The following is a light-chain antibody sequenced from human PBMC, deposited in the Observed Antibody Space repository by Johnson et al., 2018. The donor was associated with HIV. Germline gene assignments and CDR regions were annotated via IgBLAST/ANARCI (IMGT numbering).Light chain of an antibody. CDR3: ATWDNSPSPGRIF. CDR2: DNN. CDR1: GSNIGNNY. V-gene: IGLV1-51*01. Sequence: QSVLTQPPSVSAAPGQKVTISCSGSGSNIGNNYVSWYQQLPGTAPKLLIYDNNKRPSGISDRFSGSKSGTSATLDINGLQTGDEADYYCATWDNSPSPGRIFFGPGPKVT. J-gene: IGLJ1*01.